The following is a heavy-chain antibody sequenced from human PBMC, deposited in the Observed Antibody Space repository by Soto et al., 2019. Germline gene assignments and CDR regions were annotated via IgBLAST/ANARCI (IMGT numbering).Heavy chain of an antibody. V-gene: IGHV3-23*01. CDR1: GFTCSSYD. CDR3: AKATAITGGAFEI. Sequence: GGSLRLSCAASGFTCSSYDMSWVRQAPGKGLDWVSTILVGGSTHYEDSVKGRFTISRDTSKNTVYLQMNSLTAGDTAVYYCAKATAITGGAFEIYGQGTLVT. D-gene: IGHD5-12*01. CDR2: ILVGGST. J-gene: IGHJ3*02.